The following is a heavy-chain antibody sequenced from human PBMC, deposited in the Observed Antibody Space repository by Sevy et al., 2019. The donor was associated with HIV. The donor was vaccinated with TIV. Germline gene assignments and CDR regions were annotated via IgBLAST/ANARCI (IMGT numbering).Heavy chain of an antibody. Sequence: GGSLRLSCAASGFTFSSYTMNWVRQAPGKGLEWVSYISSSSSTIFYADSVKGRFTISRDNAKNSLYLQMNSLRDEDTAVYYCARGLLWFGELLSHFDYWGQGTLVTVSS. CDR2: ISSSSSTI. J-gene: IGHJ4*02. D-gene: IGHD3-10*01. V-gene: IGHV3-48*02. CDR1: GFTFSSYT. CDR3: ARGLLWFGELLSHFDY.